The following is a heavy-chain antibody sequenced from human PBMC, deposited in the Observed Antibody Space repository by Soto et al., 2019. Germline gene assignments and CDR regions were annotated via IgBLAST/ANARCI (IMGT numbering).Heavy chain of an antibody. D-gene: IGHD3-22*01. CDR3: ARELNYYDSSGYHSTEGAH. Sequence: EVQLVESGGGLVKPGGSLRLSCAASGFTFTSYTMNWVRQAPGKGLAWVSSISSSSNYIYYADSVKGRFTISRDNAKNSLYLQINSLRSEDTAVYYCARELNYYDSSGYHSTEGAHWGQGTLVTVSS. CDR2: ISSSSNYI. J-gene: IGHJ4*02. V-gene: IGHV3-21*01. CDR1: GFTFTSYT.